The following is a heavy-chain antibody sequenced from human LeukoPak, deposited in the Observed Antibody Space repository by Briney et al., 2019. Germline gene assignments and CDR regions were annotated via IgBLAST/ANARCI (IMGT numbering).Heavy chain of an antibody. Sequence: GGSLRLSCAASGFTFSLYWMTWIRQAPGKGLEWVGNIKEDGSETYYVDSVKGRFTISRDNAKKSLYLQMNSLRAEDTAVYFCARRYSNSWYYFDYWGQGALVTVSS. J-gene: IGHJ4*02. V-gene: IGHV3-7*01. D-gene: IGHD6-13*01. CDR1: GFTFSLYW. CDR2: IKEDGSET. CDR3: ARRYSNSWYYFDY.